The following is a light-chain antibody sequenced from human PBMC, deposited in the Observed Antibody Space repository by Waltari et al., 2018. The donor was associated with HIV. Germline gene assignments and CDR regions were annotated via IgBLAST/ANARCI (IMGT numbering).Light chain of an antibody. J-gene: IGKJ5*01. CDR1: QSVAGNH. Sequence: EIVLTQSPGTLSLSSGERVTLSCRASQSVAGNHLAWYQQRAGQAPRLLIYDTYRRATGIPDRFSGSGSDTDFTLTIGSLEPENFAVYYCQQYGTSVTFGQGTRLEIK. CDR3: QQYGTSVT. V-gene: IGKV3-20*01. CDR2: DTY.